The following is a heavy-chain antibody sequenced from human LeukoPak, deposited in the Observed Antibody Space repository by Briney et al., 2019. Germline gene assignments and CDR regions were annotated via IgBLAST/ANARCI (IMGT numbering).Heavy chain of an antibody. Sequence: SETLSLTCTVSGGSISSGDYYWSWIRQPPGKGLEWIGYIYYSGSTYYTPSLKSRVTISVDTSKNQFSLKLSSVTAADTAVYYCARTRSRGLNWFDPWGQGTLVTVSS. CDR1: GGSISSGDYY. CDR3: ARTRSRGLNWFDP. J-gene: IGHJ5*02. CDR2: IYYSGST. V-gene: IGHV4-30-4*08. D-gene: IGHD3-16*01.